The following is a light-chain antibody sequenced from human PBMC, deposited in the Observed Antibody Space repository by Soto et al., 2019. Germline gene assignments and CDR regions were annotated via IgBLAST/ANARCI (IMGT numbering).Light chain of an antibody. CDR2: GAS. Sequence: EIVLTQSPGTLSLSQGERATLSCRASQSVSSYYLAWYQQKPGQAPRLLIYGASSRATGIPDRFSGSGSGTDFTLTISRLEPEDFAVYYCQQYGSSIGTFGQGTKVDIK. CDR3: QQYGSSIGT. CDR1: QSVSSYY. V-gene: IGKV3-20*01. J-gene: IGKJ1*01.